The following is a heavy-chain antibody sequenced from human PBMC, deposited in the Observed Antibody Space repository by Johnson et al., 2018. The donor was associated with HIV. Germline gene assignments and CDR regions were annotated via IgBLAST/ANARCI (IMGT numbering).Heavy chain of an antibody. CDR2: ITRNGGSS. CDR1: GFSFDDYG. V-gene: IGHV3-20*04. CDR3: ARELTYYYGSGSYPSGLDAFDI. Sequence: VQLVESGGVVVQPGGSLRLSCAASGFSFDDYGMNWVRPVPGKGLEWVSGITRNGGSSTYADSVKGRFTISRDNAKDSLYLQMNSLRAEDTALYYCARELTYYYGSGSYPSGLDAFDIWGQGTMVTVSS. J-gene: IGHJ3*02. D-gene: IGHD3-10*01.